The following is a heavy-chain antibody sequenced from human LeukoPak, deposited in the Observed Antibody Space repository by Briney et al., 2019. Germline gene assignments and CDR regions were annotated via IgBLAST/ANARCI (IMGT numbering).Heavy chain of an antibody. CDR3: ARRGYSSGWYGYYYYYMDV. D-gene: IGHD6-19*01. CDR1: GGSNSSSSYY. V-gene: IGHV4-39*01. CDR2: IYYSGST. Sequence: SETLSLTCTVSGGSNSSSSYYWGWIRQPPGKGLEWIGSIYYSGSTYYNPSLKSRVTISVDTSKNQFSLKLRSVTAADTAVYYCARRGYSSGWYGYYYYYMDVWGKGTTVTISS. J-gene: IGHJ6*03.